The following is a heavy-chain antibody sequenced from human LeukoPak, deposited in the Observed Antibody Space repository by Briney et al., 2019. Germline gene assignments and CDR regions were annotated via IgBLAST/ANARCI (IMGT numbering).Heavy chain of an antibody. D-gene: IGHD4-17*01. J-gene: IGHJ4*02. V-gene: IGHV3-74*01. CDR2: ISGDGSST. CDR1: GFTFSNYR. CDR3: ARVHGDFDY. Sequence: PGGSLRLSCAASGFTFSNYRMHWVRQAPGKGLVWVSRISGDGSSTTYADSVKGRFTISRDNAKNTLYLQMNSLSAEDTAVYYCARVHGDFDYWGQGTLVTVSS.